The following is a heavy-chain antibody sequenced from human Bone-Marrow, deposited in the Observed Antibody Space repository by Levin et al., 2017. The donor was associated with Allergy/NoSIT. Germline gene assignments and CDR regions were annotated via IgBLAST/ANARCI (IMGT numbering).Heavy chain of an antibody. CDR2: SRDKANSYTT. CDR3: TRGKLELHVYYGMDV. D-gene: IGHD1-7*01. Sequence: PGGSLRLSCAASGFTFSDHYMDWVRQAPGRGLEWVARSRDKANSYTTEYAASVKGRFTISRDDSKTSLYLQMNSLKTEDTAVYYCTRGKLELHVYYGMDVWGQGTTVTVSS. V-gene: IGHV3-72*01. CDR1: GFTFSDHY. J-gene: IGHJ6*02.